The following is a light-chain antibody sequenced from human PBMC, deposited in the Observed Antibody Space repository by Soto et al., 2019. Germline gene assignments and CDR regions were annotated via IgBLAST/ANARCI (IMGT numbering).Light chain of an antibody. V-gene: IGKV1-5*01. CDR2: DAS. J-gene: IGKJ2*01. Sequence: DIQMTQSPSTLSASVGDRVTITCRASQSISSWLAWYQQKPGKAPKLLIYDASSLESGVPSRFSGSGSGTEFTLTISSLQPDDFATYYCQQYNSYSGYTFGQGTKVEI. CDR3: QQYNSYSGYT. CDR1: QSISSW.